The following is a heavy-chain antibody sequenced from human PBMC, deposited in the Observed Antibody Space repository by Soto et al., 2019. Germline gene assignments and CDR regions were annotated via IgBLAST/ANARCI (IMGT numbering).Heavy chain of an antibody. J-gene: IGHJ4*02. CDR2: INPNSGGT. V-gene: IGHV1-2*04. Sequence: ASVKVSCKASGYTFTGYYMHWVRQAPGQGLEWMGWINPNSGGTNYAQKFQGWVTMTRDTSISTAYMELSRLRSDDTAVDYCARGRLGILYYFDYWGQGTLVTVSS. D-gene: IGHD7-27*01. CDR1: GYTFTGYY. CDR3: ARGRLGILYYFDY.